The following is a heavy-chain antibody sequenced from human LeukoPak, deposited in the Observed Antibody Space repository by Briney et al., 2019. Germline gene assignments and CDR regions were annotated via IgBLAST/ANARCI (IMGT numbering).Heavy chain of an antibody. V-gene: IGHV1-69*13. D-gene: IGHD4-17*01. CDR3: AIDGGDGEYPDTFYH. J-gene: IGHJ4*02. Sequence: ASVKVSCKASGGTFSSYAISWVRQAPGQGLEWMGGIIPIFGTANYAQKFQGRVTITADESTSTAYMELSSLRSEDTAVYYCAIDGGDGEYPDTFYHRGQGTLVTVSS. CDR1: GGTFSSYA. CDR2: IIPIFGTA.